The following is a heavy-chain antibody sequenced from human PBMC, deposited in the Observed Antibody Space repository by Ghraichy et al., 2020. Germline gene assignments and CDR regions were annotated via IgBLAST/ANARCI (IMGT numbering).Heavy chain of an antibody. CDR2: INPNSGGT. D-gene: IGHD6-13*01. J-gene: IGHJ4*02. CDR1: GYTFTGYY. V-gene: IGHV1-2*02. CDR3: ASIGSSWYRNADY. Sequence: ASVKVSCKASGYTFTGYYMHWVRQAPGQGLEWMGRINPNSGGTNYAQKFQGRVTMTRDTSISTAYMELSRLRSDDTAVYYCASIGSSWYRNADYWGQGTLVTVSS.